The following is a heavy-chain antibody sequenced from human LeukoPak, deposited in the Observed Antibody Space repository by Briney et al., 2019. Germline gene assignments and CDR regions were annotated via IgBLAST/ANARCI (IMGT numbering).Heavy chain of an antibody. D-gene: IGHD1-26*01. CDR3: ASVVIVGASVFGY. CDR1: GGSISSYY. V-gene: IGHV4-59*08. J-gene: IGHJ4*02. CDR2: IYYSGSS. Sequence: PSETLSLTCTVSGGSISSYYWSWIRQPPGKGLEWIGYIYYSGSSNYNPSLKSRVTISVDTSKNQFSLKLSSVTAADTATYYCASVVIVGASVFGYWGQGTLVTVSS.